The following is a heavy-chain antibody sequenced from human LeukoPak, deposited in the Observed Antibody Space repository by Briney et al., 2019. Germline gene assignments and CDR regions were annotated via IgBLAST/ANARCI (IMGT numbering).Heavy chain of an antibody. Sequence: GGSLRLSCAASGFTFSSYSMNWVRQAPGKGLEWVSSISSSNTYIYYADSVKGRFTISRDNAKNSLYLQMNGLRAEDTAAYYCARGATDTTRWFDPWGQGTLVTVSS. D-gene: IGHD1-7*01. CDR2: ISSSNTYI. CDR3: ARGATDTTRWFDP. V-gene: IGHV3-21*01. CDR1: GFTFSSYS. J-gene: IGHJ5*02.